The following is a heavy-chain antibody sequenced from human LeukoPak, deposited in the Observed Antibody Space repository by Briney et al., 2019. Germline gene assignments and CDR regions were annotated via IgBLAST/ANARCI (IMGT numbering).Heavy chain of an antibody. D-gene: IGHD4-17*01. J-gene: IGHJ4*02. V-gene: IGHV1-18*01. CDR2: ISAYNGNT. CDR3: ARSHDYGDYSLNG. CDR1: GDSFTNYG. Sequence: ASVRVSCKASGDSFTNYGFSWVRQAPGQGLEWMGWISAYNGNTNYAQKLQGRVTITTDTSTTTAYMELRSLRSDDTAVYYCARSHDYGDYSLNGWGQGTLVTVSS.